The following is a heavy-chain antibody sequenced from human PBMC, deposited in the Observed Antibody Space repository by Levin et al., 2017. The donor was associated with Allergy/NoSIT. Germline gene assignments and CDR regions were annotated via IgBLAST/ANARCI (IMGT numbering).Heavy chain of an antibody. CDR2: ITRGSDTI. J-gene: IGHJ4*02. V-gene: IGHV3-48*02. D-gene: IGHD6-13*01. Sequence: GGSLRLSCAASGFTFSNYNMDWVRQAPGKGLEWVSYITRGSDTIYYADSVKGRFTISRDNAKNSLTLQMNSLRDEDTAVYYCARDGGKAAEMDYWGQGTLVIVSS. CDR1: GFTFSNYN. CDR3: ARDGGKAAEMDY.